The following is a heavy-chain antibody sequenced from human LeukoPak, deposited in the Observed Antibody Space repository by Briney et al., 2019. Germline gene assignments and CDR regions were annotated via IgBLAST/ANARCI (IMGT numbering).Heavy chain of an antibody. CDR3: AKAAHTSYYDILTGYFRFDY. CDR2: ISWNSGSI. V-gene: IGHV3-9*01. Sequence: GGSLRLSCAASGFTFDDYAMHWVRQAPGKGLEWVSGISWNSGSIGYADSVKGRFTISRDNAKNSLYLQMNSLRAEDTALYYCAKAAHTSYYDILTGYFRFDYWGQGTLVTVSS. J-gene: IGHJ4*02. CDR1: GFTFDDYA. D-gene: IGHD3-9*01.